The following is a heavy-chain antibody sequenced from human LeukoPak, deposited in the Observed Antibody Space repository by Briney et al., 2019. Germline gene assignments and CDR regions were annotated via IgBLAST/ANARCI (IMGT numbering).Heavy chain of an antibody. D-gene: IGHD3-22*01. V-gene: IGHV1-8*01. CDR3: ARVEHYYDSSGYYPVPYYYYYGMDV. CDR1: GYTFTSYD. CDR2: MNPNSGNT. J-gene: IGHJ6*02. Sequence: ASVKVSCKASGYTFTSYDIHWVRQATGQGLEWMGWMNPNSGNTGYAQKFQGRVTMTRNTSISTAYMELSSLRSEDTAVYYCARVEHYYDSSGYYPVPYYYYYGMDVWGQGTTVTVSS.